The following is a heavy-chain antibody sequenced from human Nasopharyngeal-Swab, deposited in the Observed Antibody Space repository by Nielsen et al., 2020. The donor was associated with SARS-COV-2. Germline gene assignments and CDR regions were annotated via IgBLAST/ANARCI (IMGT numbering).Heavy chain of an antibody. Sequence: WIRQPPGKGLEWIGRLYTSGTTNYNPSLKSRVTISVDTSKNQFSLRLSSVTAADTAVFYCARGQRKPQYYYLDVWGRGTTVTVSS. CDR2: LYTSGTT. V-gene: IGHV4-4*07. CDR3: ARGQRKPQYYYLDV. J-gene: IGHJ6*03.